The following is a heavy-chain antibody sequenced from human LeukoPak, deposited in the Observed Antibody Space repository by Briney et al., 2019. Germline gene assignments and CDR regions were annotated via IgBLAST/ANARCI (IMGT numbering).Heavy chain of an antibody. CDR3: TTAKKRYCSSTSCYELGLDAFDI. J-gene: IGHJ3*02. D-gene: IGHD2-2*01. V-gene: IGHV3-15*01. CDR1: GFTFSNAW. CDR2: IKSKTDGGTT. Sequence: PGGSLRLSCAASGFTFSNAWMSWVRQAPGKGLEWVGRIKSKTDGGTTDYAAPVKGRFTISRGDSKNTLYLQMNSLKTEDTAVYYCTTAKKRYCSSTSCYELGLDAFDIWGQGTMVTVSS.